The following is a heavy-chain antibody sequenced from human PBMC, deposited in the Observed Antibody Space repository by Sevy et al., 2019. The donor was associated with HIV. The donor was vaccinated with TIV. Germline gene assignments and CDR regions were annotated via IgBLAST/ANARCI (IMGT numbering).Heavy chain of an antibody. CDR1: GGSISSYY. V-gene: IGHV4-59*01. CDR3: ARVSYDILPGSRGMDV. D-gene: IGHD3-9*01. Sequence: SETLSLTCTVSGGSISSYYWSWIRQPPGKRLEWIGYIYYSGSTNYNPSLKSRVTISVDTSKNQFSLKLRSVTAADTAVYYCARVSYDILPGSRGMDVWGQGTTVTVSS. J-gene: IGHJ6*02. CDR2: IYYSGST.